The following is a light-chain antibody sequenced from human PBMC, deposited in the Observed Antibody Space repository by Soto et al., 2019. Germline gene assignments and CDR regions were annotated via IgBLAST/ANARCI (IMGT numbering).Light chain of an antibody. J-gene: IGLJ3*02. CDR3: ASYTTSNTPWV. V-gene: IGLV2-14*01. CDR2: DVS. CDR1: SSDVGGYKY. Sequence: QSALTQPASVSESPGQSITISCTGTSSDVGGYKYVSWYQHHPGKAPKLMIYDVSYRPSGVPNRFSGSKSGNTASLTISGLQVEDEADYYCASYTTSNTPWVFGGGTKLTVL.